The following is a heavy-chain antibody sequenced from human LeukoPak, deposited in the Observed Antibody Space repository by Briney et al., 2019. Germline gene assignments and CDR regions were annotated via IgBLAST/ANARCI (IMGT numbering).Heavy chain of an antibody. V-gene: IGHV4-59*11. CDR3: ARGTGFYDSSGHYYWGYFDS. CDR1: GGSISSHY. J-gene: IGHJ4*02. CDR2: IYYSGTT. D-gene: IGHD3-22*01. Sequence: SETLSLTCTVSGGSISSHYWSWFRQTPGERPEWIAFIYYSGTTNYNPSLKGRVTISIDSSKNQFSLKLSSVTAADTAIYCCARGTGFYDSSGHYYWGYFDSWGQGTLGPVSS.